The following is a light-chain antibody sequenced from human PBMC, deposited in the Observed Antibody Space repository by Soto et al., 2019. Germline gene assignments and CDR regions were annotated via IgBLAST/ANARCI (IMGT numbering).Light chain of an antibody. Sequence: DIQMTQSPSSLSASVGDRVTITCQASQDISNYLNWYQQKPGKAPKLLIYDASNLETGVPSRFSRSGSGTDFTFSISSLQTEDIATYYCQQYDNLLMYTFGQGTKLEIK. CDR1: QDISNY. V-gene: IGKV1-33*01. CDR3: QQYDNLLMYT. CDR2: DAS. J-gene: IGKJ2*01.